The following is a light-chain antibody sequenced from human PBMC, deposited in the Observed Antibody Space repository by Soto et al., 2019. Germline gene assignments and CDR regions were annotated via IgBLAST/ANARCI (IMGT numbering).Light chain of an antibody. Sequence: QSLLTQPASLSGSPGQSITISCTGTSSDIGAYDYVSWFQQHPGKAPKLMISEVNNRPSGVSNRFSGSKSGNTAYLTISGLQVEDEAEYFRFSFTTTSTHLLGTGTKVTVL. CDR1: SSDIGAYDY. J-gene: IGLJ1*01. CDR2: EVN. V-gene: IGLV2-14*01. CDR3: FSFTTTSTHL.